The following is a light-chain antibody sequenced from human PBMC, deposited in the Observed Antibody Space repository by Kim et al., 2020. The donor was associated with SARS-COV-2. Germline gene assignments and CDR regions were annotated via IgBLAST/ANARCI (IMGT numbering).Light chain of an antibody. CDR3: QQSHSTPRT. CDR2: AAS. Sequence: ASGGDRVTLPGPTSQIISSYLNWYQQNPGKAPNFLIYAASNLQSGDPSRFSGSGSGTDFTLTITSLQPADFATYYCQQSHSTPRTFGQGTKVDIK. J-gene: IGKJ1*01. CDR1: QIISSY. V-gene: IGKV1-39*01.